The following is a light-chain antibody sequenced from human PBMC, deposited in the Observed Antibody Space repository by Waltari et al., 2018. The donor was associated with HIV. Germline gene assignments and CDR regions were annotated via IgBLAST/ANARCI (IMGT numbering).Light chain of an antibody. J-gene: IGLJ2*01. Sequence: HSALTQPRSVSGSPGQSVTISCTGTSSDIGAYDYVSWFQKFPGRAPKLLIFDVNKRPSGVPDRFSGFKSVYTASLTISGLQPDDESDYFCSSYGGVASYLIFGGGTTLTVL. CDR2: DVN. CDR3: SSYGGVASYLI. CDR1: SSDIGAYDY. V-gene: IGLV2-11*01.